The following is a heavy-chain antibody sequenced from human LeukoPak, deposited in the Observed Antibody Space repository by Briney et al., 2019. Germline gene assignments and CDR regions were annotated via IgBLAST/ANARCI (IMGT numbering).Heavy chain of an antibody. Sequence: PSETLSLTCTVSGGSISSSSYYWGWIRQPPGKGLEWIGSIYYSGSTHYNPSLKSRVTISVDTSKNQFSLKLSSVTAADTAVYYCARVVTDYFDYWGQGTLVTVSS. CDR1: GGSISSSSYY. J-gene: IGHJ4*02. V-gene: IGHV4-39*07. D-gene: IGHD3-10*01. CDR3: ARVVTDYFDY. CDR2: IYYSGST.